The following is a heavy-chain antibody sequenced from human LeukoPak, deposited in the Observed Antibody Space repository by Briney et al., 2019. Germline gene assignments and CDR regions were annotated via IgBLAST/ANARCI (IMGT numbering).Heavy chain of an antibody. J-gene: IGHJ4*02. D-gene: IGHD3-9*01. CDR2: INHSGST. Sequence: SETLSLTCAVYGGSFSGYYWSWIRQPPGKGLEWIGEINHSGSTYYNPSLKSRVTISVDTSKNHFSLKLNSVTAADTAVYYCARHRAGYHLDWWGQGTLVTVSS. V-gene: IGHV4-34*01. CDR1: GGSFSGYY. CDR3: ARHRAGYHLDW.